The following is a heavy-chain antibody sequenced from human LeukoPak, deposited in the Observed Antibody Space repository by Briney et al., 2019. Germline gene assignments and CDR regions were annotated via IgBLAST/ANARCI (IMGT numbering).Heavy chain of an antibody. J-gene: IGHJ5*02. CDR2: IYSSGST. V-gene: IGHV4-4*07. D-gene: IGHD3-10*01. CDR3: ARLSVLLEGFDP. Sequence: SETLSLTCTVSGGALSNYYWSWIRQPAGKGLEWMGRIYSSGSTNYNPSLKRRVTLSVTPSTNPLSLKLSSVPAADTAVYYCARLSVLLEGFDPWGQGPLVTVSS. CDR1: GGALSNYY.